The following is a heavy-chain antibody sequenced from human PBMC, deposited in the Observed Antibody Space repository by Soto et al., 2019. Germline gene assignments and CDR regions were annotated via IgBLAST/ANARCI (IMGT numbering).Heavy chain of an antibody. J-gene: IGHJ4*02. CDR1: GGSISSSSYY. CDR2: IYYSGST. CDR3: ASHDRIWGKHRYYFAY. Sequence: QLQLQESGPGLVKPSETLSLTCTVSGGSISSSSYYWGWIRQPPGKGLEWIGSIYYSGSTYYNPSLKSRVTIPVDTSKNQFSLKLSSVTAADTAVYYCASHDRIWGKHRYYFAYWGQGTLVTVSS. D-gene: IGHD3-16*01. V-gene: IGHV4-39*01.